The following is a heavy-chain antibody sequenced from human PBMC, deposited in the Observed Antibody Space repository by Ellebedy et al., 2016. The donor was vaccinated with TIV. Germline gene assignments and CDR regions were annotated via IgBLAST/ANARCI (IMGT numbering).Heavy chain of an antibody. J-gene: IGHJ4*02. CDR1: GFTFSSYA. CDR3: AKEGYYEGPVR. D-gene: IGHD3-3*01. V-gene: IGHV3-23*01. Sequence: GESLKISXAASGFTFSSYAMSWVRQAPGKGLEWVSAISGSGGSTYYADSVKGRFTISRDNSKNTLYLQMNSLRAEDTAVYYCAKEGYYEGPVRWGQGTLVTVSS. CDR2: ISGSGGST.